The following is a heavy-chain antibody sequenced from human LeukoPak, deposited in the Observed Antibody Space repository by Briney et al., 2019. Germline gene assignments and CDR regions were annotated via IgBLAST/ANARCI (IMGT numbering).Heavy chain of an antibody. CDR1: GFIFSNYP. CDR3: ARVGNWGSPLYYSDF. V-gene: IGHV3-64*02. CDR2: ISNNGGNT. D-gene: IGHD7-27*01. J-gene: IGHJ4*02. Sequence: PGGSLRLPCAASGFIFSNYPMHWVRQAPGKGLEYVSAISNNGGNTYYADSVKGRFTISRDNSKNTLYLQMGSLRAEDMAVYYCARVGNWGSPLYYSDFWGQGTLVTVSS.